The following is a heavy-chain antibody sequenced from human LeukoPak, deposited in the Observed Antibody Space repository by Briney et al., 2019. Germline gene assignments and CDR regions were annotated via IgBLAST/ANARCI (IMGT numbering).Heavy chain of an antibody. CDR2: TYTSGST. J-gene: IGHJ4*02. D-gene: IGHD5-24*01. CDR3: ARGYRLQFDY. Sequence: PSQTLSLTCTVSGGSISRGSYYWSWIRQPAGKGLEWIGRTYTSGSTNYNPSLKSRVTISVDTSKNQFSLKLSSVTAADTAVYYCARGYRLQFDYWGQGTLVTVSS. CDR1: GGSISRGSYY. V-gene: IGHV4-61*02.